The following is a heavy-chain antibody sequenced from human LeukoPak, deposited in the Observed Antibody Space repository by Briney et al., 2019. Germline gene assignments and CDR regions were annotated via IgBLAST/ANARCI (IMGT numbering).Heavy chain of an antibody. CDR3: AKLAAGGNSAGRWFDP. D-gene: IGHD4-23*01. CDR2: ISGSGGST. V-gene: IGHV3-23*01. J-gene: IGHJ5*02. Sequence: GGSLRLSCAASGFTFSSYAMSWVRQAPGKGLEWVSAISGSGGSTYYADSVKGRFTISRDNSKNTLYLQMNSLRAEDTAVYYCAKLAAGGNSAGRWFDPWGQGTLVNVSS. CDR1: GFTFSSYA.